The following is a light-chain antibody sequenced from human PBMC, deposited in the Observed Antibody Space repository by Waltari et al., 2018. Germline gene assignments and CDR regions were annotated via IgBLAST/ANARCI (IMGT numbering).Light chain of an antibody. CDR3: QQYDDLPYT. Sequence: DIQMTQSPSSLSASFGDKVTISCHASQGVSNWLAWYQQKPGQAPKPLIYAASNLHSGVPSRFSGSGSGTDFSLTINSLQPEDFAVYYCQQYDDLPYTFGQGTRLEIK. CDR1: QGVSNW. V-gene: IGKV1D-16*01. J-gene: IGKJ2*01. CDR2: AAS.